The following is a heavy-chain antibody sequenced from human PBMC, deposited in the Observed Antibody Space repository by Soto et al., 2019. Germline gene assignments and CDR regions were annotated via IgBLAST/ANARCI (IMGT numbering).Heavy chain of an antibody. CDR2: IYYSGNT. CDR3: AQALVFTGGDGFDI. Sequence: QVRLQEWGPGLVKPSQTLSLKCSVSGGSITTGGRYWSWIRQLPGKGLEWIGDIYYSGNTYYNASLNSRVTISVEAAQTQFSLKLSSVTAADTAVYYCAQALVFTGGDGFDIWGQGRLVTVSS. V-gene: IGHV4-31*02. D-gene: IGHD1-1*01. J-gene: IGHJ3*02. CDR1: GGSITTGGRY.